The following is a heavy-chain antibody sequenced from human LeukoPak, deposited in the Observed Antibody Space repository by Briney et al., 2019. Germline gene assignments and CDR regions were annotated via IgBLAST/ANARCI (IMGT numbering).Heavy chain of an antibody. CDR2: IYYSGST. V-gene: IGHV4-31*03. Sequence: SQTLSLTCTVSGGSISSGGYYWSWIRQHPGKGLEWIGYIYYSGSTYYNPSLKSRVTISVDTSKNQFSLKLSSVTAADSAVYYCARVRPQAFDIWGQGTMVTVSS. J-gene: IGHJ3*02. D-gene: IGHD1-1*01. CDR1: GGSISSGGYY. CDR3: ARVRPQAFDI.